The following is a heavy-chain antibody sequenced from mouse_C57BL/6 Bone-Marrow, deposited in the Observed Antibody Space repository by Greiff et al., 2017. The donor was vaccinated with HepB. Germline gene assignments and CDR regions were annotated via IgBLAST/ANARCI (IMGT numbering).Heavy chain of an antibody. CDR2: IDPSDSYT. J-gene: IGHJ4*01. Sequence: QVQLQQPGAELVMPGASVKLSCKASGYTFTSYWMHWVKQRPGQGLEWIGEIDPSDSYTNYNQKFKGKSTLTVDKSSSTAYMKLSSLTSEDYAVYYCAMMMGLWPYAMDYWGQGTSVTVSS. CDR1: GYTFTSYW. V-gene: IGHV1-69*01. D-gene: IGHD2-3*01. CDR3: AMMMGLWPYAMDY.